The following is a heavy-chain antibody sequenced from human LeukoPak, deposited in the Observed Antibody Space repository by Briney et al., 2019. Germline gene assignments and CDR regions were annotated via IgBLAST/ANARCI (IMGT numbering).Heavy chain of an antibody. Sequence: ASVKVSCKASGYTFTSYYMHWVRQAPGQGLEWMGIINPSGGSTSYAQKFRGRVTMTRDTSTSTVYMELSSLRSEDTAVYYCARALRELYYFDYWGQGTLVTVSS. V-gene: IGHV1-46*01. CDR3: ARALRELYYFDY. D-gene: IGHD3-10*01. J-gene: IGHJ4*02. CDR2: INPSGGST. CDR1: GYTFTSYY.